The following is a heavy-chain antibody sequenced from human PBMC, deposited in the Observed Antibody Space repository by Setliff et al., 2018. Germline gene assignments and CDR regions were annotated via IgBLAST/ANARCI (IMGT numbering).Heavy chain of an antibody. V-gene: IGHV4-34*01. CDR1: GGSFSGYY. CDR2: INHSGST. D-gene: IGHD3-9*01. Sequence: SETLSLTCAVYGGSFSGYYWSWIRQPPGKGLEWIGEINHSGSTNYNPSLKSRVTISVDTSKNQFSLKLSSVTAADTAVYYCARGARYFDWLFDPDYYFDYWGQGTLVTVPQ. CDR3: ARGARYFDWLFDPDYYFDY. J-gene: IGHJ4*02.